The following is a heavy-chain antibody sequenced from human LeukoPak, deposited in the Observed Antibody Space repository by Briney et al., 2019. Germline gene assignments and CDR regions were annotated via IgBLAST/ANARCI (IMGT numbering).Heavy chain of an antibody. J-gene: IGHJ6*02. CDR2: IYYSGST. CDR1: GGSISSSSYD. Sequence: SETLSLTCTVSGGSISSSSYDWGWIRQPPGKGLEWIGSIYYSGSTYYNPSLKSRVTISVDTSKNQFSLKLSSVTAADTAVYYCARRLDTAMVTPDYYYYGMDVWGQGTTVTVSS. V-gene: IGHV4-39*01. CDR3: ARRLDTAMVTPDYYYYGMDV. D-gene: IGHD5-18*01.